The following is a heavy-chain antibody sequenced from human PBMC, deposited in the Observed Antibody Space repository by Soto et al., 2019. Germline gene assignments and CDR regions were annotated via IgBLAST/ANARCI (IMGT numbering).Heavy chain of an antibody. CDR3: GKVLVGVTGHTDSDS. J-gene: IGHJ4*02. D-gene: IGHD2-15*01. Sequence: QVQLQESGPGLVKPSETLSLTCTVSGGSIYRNGYYWGWLRQPPGRGLEWVGNIDYNGVTYSNPSLKSRVTISRDTSKNQFSLKLTSVTAADTALYYCGKVLVGVTGHTDSDSWGPGTLVAVSS. CDR2: IDYNGVT. V-gene: IGHV4-39*01. CDR1: GGSIYRNGYY.